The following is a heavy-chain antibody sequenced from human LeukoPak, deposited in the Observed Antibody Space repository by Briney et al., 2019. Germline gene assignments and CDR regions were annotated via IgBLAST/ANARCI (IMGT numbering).Heavy chain of an antibody. Sequence: SQTLSLTCTVSGGSISSSSYYWGWIRQPPGKGLEWIGSIYYTGNTYYNASLKSRVTISIDTSKNQFSLKLTSVTAADTAVYYCAKQTGSGLFILPGGQGTLVTVSS. V-gene: IGHV4-39*01. D-gene: IGHD3/OR15-3a*01. J-gene: IGHJ4*02. CDR2: IYYTGNT. CDR3: AKQTGSGLFILP. CDR1: GGSISSSSYY.